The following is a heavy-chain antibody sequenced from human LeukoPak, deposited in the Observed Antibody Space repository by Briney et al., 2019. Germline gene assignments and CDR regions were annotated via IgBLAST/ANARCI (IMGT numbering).Heavy chain of an antibody. J-gene: IGHJ6*02. CDR3: ARGEGYCSSTSCPTAYYGMDV. CDR2: IIPIFGTA. Sequence: SVKVSCKASGYTFTSYYMHWVRQAPGQGLEWMGGIIPIFGTANYAQKFQGRVTITADESTSTAYMELSSLRSEDTAVYYCARGEGYCSSTSCPTAYYGMDVWGQGTTVTVSS. V-gene: IGHV1-69*13. D-gene: IGHD2-2*01. CDR1: GYTFTSYY.